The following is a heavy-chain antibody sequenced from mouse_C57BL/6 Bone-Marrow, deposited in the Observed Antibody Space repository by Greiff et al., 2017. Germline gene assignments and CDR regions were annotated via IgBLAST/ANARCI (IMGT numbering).Heavy chain of an antibody. CDR2: IWRGGST. V-gene: IGHV2-5*01. CDR3: AKRGSSYGYAMDY. Sequence: VQLVESGPGLVQPSQSLSITCTVSGFSLTSYGVHWVRQSPGKGLEWLGVIWRGGSTDYNAAFMSRLSITKDNSKSQIFFKMNRLQADDTAIYYCAKRGSSYGYAMDYWGQGTSVTVSS. CDR1: GFSLTSYG. J-gene: IGHJ4*01. D-gene: IGHD1-1*01.